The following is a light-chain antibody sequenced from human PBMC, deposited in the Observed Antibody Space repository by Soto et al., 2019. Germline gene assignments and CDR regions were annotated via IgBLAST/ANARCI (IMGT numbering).Light chain of an antibody. CDR1: QNINNL. V-gene: IGKV1-5*03. CDR3: QHCYIYPYI. CDR2: KAS. J-gene: IGKJ2*01. Sequence: DIQMTQSPSTLSASVGGRVTISCRASQNINNLLAWYQQKPGKVPKLLIYKASSLESGVPSRFSGSGAGTYVTLTISSLQTDDFATYYGQHCYIYPYICGQGTKLDIK.